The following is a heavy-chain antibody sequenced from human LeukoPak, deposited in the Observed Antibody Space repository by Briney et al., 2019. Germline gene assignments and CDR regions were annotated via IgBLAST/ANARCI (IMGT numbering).Heavy chain of an antibody. CDR2: IDANGGGT. V-gene: IGHV3-74*01. CDR3: TRVQAGRSGLMDV. Sequence: GGSLRLSCAASGFTLSGYWMHWVRQVPGKGLVWVPRIDANGGGTTYADSVKGRFAISRDNAKNTPYLQMSSLRIEDTAVYYCTRVQAGRSGLMDVWGRGTTVTVSS. D-gene: IGHD2-8*02. CDR1: GFTLSGYW. J-gene: IGHJ6*02.